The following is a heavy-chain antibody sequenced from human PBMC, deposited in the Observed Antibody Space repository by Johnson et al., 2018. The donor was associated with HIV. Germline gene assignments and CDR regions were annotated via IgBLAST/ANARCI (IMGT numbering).Heavy chain of an antibody. V-gene: IGHV3-33*06. CDR1: GFTFSTYG. D-gene: IGHD6-6*01. CDR3: AKDMAARTFDAVDV. CDR2: IWYDGSKK. Sequence: QVQLVESGGGVVQPGRSLRLSCAASGFTFSTYGMHWVRQAPGKGREWVAVIWYDGSKKYYVESVQGRFTISRDNSKNTLYLQMNSLRAGDTAVYYCAKDMAARTFDAVDVWGQGTMVTVSS. J-gene: IGHJ3*01.